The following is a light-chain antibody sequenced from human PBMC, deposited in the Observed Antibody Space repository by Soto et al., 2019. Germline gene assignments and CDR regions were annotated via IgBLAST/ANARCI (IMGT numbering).Light chain of an antibody. CDR2: DAS. CDR1: QEISNY. Sequence: DLQMIQSPSSLSASVGDRVTITCQASQEISNYLNWYQQKPGKAPKLLIYDASNLEIGVPSRFSGRGSGTDFTFTISSLQPEDFATYYCQQYDHLPRTFGRGTKVEIK. V-gene: IGKV1-33*01. CDR3: QQYDHLPRT. J-gene: IGKJ1*01.